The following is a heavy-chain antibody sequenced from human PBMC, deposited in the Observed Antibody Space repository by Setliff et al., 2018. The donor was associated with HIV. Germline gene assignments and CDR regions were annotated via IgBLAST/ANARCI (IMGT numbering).Heavy chain of an antibody. J-gene: IGHJ5*02. Sequence: ASVKVSCKASGYRFTGDYIHWVRQAPGQGLEWMGWVNPISGVTNDAQKFQGRVTMTTDTSTSTAYMELRSLRSDDTAVYYCARVDGDWIQVRFDPWGQGTLVTVSS. D-gene: IGHD4-17*01. CDR1: GYRFTGDY. V-gene: IGHV1-2*02. CDR3: ARVDGDWIQVRFDP. CDR2: VNPISGVT.